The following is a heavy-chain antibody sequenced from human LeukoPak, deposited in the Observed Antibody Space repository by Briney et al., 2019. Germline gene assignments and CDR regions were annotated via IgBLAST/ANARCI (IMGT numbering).Heavy chain of an antibody. Sequence: GGTLRLSCAASGFTFSSYWMSWVRQAPGKGLEWVANIKQDGSEKYYVDSVKGRFTISRDNAKNSLYLQMNSLRAEDTAVYYCAREGQLVPYYYYTDVWGKGTTVTVSS. CDR2: IKQDGSEK. CDR1: GFTFSSYW. D-gene: IGHD6-6*01. J-gene: IGHJ6*03. V-gene: IGHV3-7*01. CDR3: AREGQLVPYYYYTDV.